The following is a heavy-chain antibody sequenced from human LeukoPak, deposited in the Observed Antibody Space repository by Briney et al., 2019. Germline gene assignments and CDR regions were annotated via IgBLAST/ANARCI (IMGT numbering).Heavy chain of an antibody. J-gene: IGHJ4*02. CDR2: FDPEDEDT. V-gene: IGHV1-24*01. CDR3: ATDTGDSQLPLSSFNY. Sequence: ASVKVSCKVSGHTLNELSMHWVRQPPGKGLEWMGGFDPEDEDTVYAQKFQGRITMTEDTSTDTAYLELSNLRSDDTAVYFCATDTGDSQLPLSSFNYWGQGTLVTVSS. D-gene: IGHD4-23*01. CDR1: GHTLNELS.